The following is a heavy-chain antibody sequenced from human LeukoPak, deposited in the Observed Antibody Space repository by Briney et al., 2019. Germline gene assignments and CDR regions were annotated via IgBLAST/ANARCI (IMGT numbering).Heavy chain of an antibody. Sequence: GGSLRLSCAASGFTFSSYGMHWVRQAPGKGLEWVAFIRYDGSNKYYADSVKGRFTISRDNSKNTLYLQMNSLRAEDTAVYYCAKDWSQIVVVPAAINYWGQGTLVTVSS. CDR2: IRYDGSNK. D-gene: IGHD2-2*01. CDR1: GFTFSSYG. CDR3: AKDWSQIVVVPAAINY. J-gene: IGHJ4*02. V-gene: IGHV3-30*02.